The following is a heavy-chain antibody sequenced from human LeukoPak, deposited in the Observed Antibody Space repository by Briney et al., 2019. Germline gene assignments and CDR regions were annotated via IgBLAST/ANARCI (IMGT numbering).Heavy chain of an antibody. Sequence: GGSLRLSCAASGFTFSSYSMNWVRQAPGKGLEWVSSISSSSSYIYYADSVKGRFTISRDNAKNSLYLQMNSLRAEDTAVYYCAKGKVYSSSSAGGNYNWFDPWGQGTLVTVSS. CDR1: GFTFSSYS. J-gene: IGHJ5*02. CDR2: ISSSSSYI. V-gene: IGHV3-21*04. D-gene: IGHD6-6*01. CDR3: AKGKVYSSSSAGGNYNWFDP.